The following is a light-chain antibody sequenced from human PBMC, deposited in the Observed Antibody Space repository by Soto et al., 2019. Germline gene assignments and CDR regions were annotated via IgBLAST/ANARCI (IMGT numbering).Light chain of an antibody. J-gene: IGKJ1*01. CDR1: QTISSW. CDR3: QQCDSYPWT. CDR2: KAS. Sequence: IQMTQSPSTLSASVGDSVTITCRASQTISSWLAWYQQQPGKAPKLLIFKASSLQTGVPSKFSGSGSGTEFPLTISSLQPDDFATYYCQQCDSYPWTFGQGTRVDI. V-gene: IGKV1-5*03.